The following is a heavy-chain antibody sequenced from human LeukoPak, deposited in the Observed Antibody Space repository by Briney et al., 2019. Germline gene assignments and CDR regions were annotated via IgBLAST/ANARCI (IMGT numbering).Heavy chain of an antibody. J-gene: IGHJ3*02. CDR2: LYVNGSP. Sequence: PSETLSLTCTVSGDSISSAYWGWIRQSAGKGLEYIGRLYVNGSPNSNPSLKSRVTMSLDMSKNQFSLKMTSVTAADSAIYFCARMPVPIHDAFDIWGQGTAVMVSS. D-gene: IGHD2-2*01. V-gene: IGHV4-4*07. CDR1: GDSISSAY. CDR3: ARMPVPIHDAFDI.